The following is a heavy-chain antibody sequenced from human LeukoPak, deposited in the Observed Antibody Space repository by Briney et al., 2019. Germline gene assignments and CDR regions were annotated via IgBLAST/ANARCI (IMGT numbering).Heavy chain of an antibody. D-gene: IGHD2-8*01. CDR3: ARGYCTNRVCYPQGAFDI. CDR1: GVSIRSYY. V-gene: IGHV4-4*09. CDR2: IYTSGST. J-gene: IGHJ3*02. Sequence: SETLSLTCTVSGVSIRSYYWSWLRQPPGKGLEGVGYIYTSGSTNYNPSLKSRVAISVDTSKNQFSLKLSSVTAADTAVYYCARGYCTNRVCYPQGAFDIWGQGTMVTVSS.